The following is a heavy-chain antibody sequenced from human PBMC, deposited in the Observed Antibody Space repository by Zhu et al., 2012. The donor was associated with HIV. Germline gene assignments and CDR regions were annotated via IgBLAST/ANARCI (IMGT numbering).Heavy chain of an antibody. CDR1: GFSFSEHW. D-gene: IGHD3-10*01. CDR3: ARDKAGSYDEFDH. V-gene: IGHV3-74*01. Sequence: EVQLVESGGGVVQPGGSLRLSCVASGFSFSEHWMDWVRQGPGKGLVWVSRIKGDGSSTNYVDSVKGRFTISRDNAKSTLYLQMNSLKTDDTGVYFCARDKAGSYDEFDHWGRGTLVTVSS. CDR2: IKGDGSST. J-gene: IGHJ4*02.